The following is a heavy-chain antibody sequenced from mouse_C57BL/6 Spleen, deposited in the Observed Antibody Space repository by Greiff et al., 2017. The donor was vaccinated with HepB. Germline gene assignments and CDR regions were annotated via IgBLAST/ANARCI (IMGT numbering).Heavy chain of an antibody. CDR2: IYPSDSET. J-gene: IGHJ4*01. CDR3: ARFYSKDAMDY. V-gene: IGHV1-61*01. CDR1: GYTFTSYW. D-gene: IGHD2-5*01. Sequence: QVQLQQPGAELVRPGSSVKLSCKASGYTFTSYWMDWVKQRPGQGLEWIGNIYPSDSETHYNQKFKDKATLTVDKSSSTAYMQRSSLTSEDSAVYYCARFYSKDAMDYWGQGTSVTVSS.